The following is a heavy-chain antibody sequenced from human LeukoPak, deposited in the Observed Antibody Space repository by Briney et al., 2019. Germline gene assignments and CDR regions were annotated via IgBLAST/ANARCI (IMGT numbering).Heavy chain of an antibody. J-gene: IGHJ4*02. CDR1: GGSIYSSTDY. Sequence: PSETLSLTCTVSGGSIYSSTDYWGGIRQPQGRGREGIGSIIYSGTTYYKPSLKSRVAMSVDTSKNQFSLKLSSVTAADTAVYYCARHCCSYWGYYFDSWGQGTLVTVSS. V-gene: IGHV4-39*01. D-gene: IGHD3-16*01. CDR3: ARHCCSYWGYYFDS. CDR2: IIYSGTT.